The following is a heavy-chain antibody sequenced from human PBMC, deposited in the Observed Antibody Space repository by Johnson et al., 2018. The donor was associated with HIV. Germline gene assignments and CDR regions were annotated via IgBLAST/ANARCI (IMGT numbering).Heavy chain of an antibody. CDR2: IRYDGSNK. CDR1: GFTFDDYG. CDR3: ARVSDDYGGNPAAWGAFDI. J-gene: IGHJ3*02. Sequence: QVQLVESGGGVVRPGGSLRLSCAASGFTFDDYGMSWVRQAPGKGLEWVAFIRYDGSNKYYAESVQGRFNISRDNPKNTLYLQMNSLRAEDTALYYCARVSDDYGGNPAAWGAFDIWGQGTMVTVSS. V-gene: IGHV3-30*02. D-gene: IGHD4-23*01.